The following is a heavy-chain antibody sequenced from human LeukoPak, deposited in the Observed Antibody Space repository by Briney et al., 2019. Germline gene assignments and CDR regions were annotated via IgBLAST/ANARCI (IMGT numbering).Heavy chain of an antibody. J-gene: IGHJ4*02. CDR3: AREQGYNYFD. CDR1: GGSISSGSYY. CDR2: IYTSGST. Sequence: SQTLSLTCTVSGGSISSGSYYWSWIRQPAGKGLEWIGRIYTSGSTNYNPSLKSRVTISVDTSKNQLSLKLSSVTAADTAVYYCAREQGYNYFDWGQGTLVTVSS. V-gene: IGHV4-61*02. D-gene: IGHD5-24*01.